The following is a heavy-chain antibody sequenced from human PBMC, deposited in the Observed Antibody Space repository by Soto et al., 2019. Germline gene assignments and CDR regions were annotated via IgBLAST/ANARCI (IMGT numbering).Heavy chain of an antibody. Sequence: QVQLVESGGGVVQPGRSLRLSCAASGFTFSSYGMHWVRQAPGKGLEGVAVIWYDGSNKYYADSVKGRFTISRDNSKNTLYLQMNSLRAEDTAVYYCAREKQKYSSRWIFEYWGQGTLVTVSS. CDR2: IWYDGSNK. CDR1: GFTFSSYG. J-gene: IGHJ4*02. V-gene: IGHV3-33*01. CDR3: AREKQKYSSRWIFEY. D-gene: IGHD6-13*01.